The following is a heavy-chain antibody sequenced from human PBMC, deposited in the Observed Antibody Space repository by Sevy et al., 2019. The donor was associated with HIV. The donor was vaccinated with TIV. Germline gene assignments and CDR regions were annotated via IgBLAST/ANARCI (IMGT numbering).Heavy chain of an antibody. CDR2: IYWNDDK. CDR1: GFSLSTSGVG. CDR3: ARSYSSSWYERYYGMDV. Sequence: NFSRSGPTLVKPTQTLTLTCTFSGFSLSTSGVGVGWIRQPPGKALEWLALIYWNDDKRYSPSLKSRLTITKDTSKNQVVLTMTNMDPVDTATYYCARSYSSSWYERYYGMDVWGQGTTVTVSS. D-gene: IGHD6-13*01. V-gene: IGHV2-5*01. J-gene: IGHJ6*02.